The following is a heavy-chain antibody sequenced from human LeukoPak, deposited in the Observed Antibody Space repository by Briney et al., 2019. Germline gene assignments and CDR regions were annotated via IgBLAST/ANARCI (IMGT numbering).Heavy chain of an antibody. V-gene: IGHV3-20*04. Sequence: PGGSLRLSCAASGFTFDDYGMSWVRHAPGKGLEWVSGINWNGGSTGYADSVKGRFTISRDNAKNSLYLQMNSLRAEDTALYYCARGIYYYDSSGYWIWGQGTLVTVSS. CDR1: GFTFDDYG. D-gene: IGHD3-22*01. J-gene: IGHJ4*02. CDR3: ARGIYYYDSSGYWI. CDR2: INWNGGST.